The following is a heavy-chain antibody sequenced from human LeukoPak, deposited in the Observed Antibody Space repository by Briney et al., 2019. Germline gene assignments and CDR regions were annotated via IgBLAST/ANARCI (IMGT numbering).Heavy chain of an antibody. J-gene: IGHJ4*02. Sequence: GGSLTLSCVASGFTVTNAWLSWVRQAPGKGPERVGRIKSKSDGGTTDYDAPVKGRFIISREDSKNTLYLQMNSLRSEDTAVYYCTTQGFVGGSRTFFDYWGQGTLVTVSS. CDR2: IKSKSDGGTT. CDR3: TTQGFVGGSRTFFDY. CDR1: GFTVTNAW. D-gene: IGHD3-16*01. V-gene: IGHV3-15*01.